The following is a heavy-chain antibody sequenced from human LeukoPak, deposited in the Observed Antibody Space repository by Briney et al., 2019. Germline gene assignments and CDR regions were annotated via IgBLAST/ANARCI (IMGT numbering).Heavy chain of an antibody. J-gene: IGHJ3*02. V-gene: IGHV4-61*10. CDR3: AREVQTPGHFSHDAFDI. D-gene: IGHD3-3*02. CDR2: IYTSGTT. CDR1: GGSVRRGNYY. Sequence: PSETLSPTCTVSGGSVRRGNYYWTWIRQPAGSGLEWIGRIYTSGTTDYNPSLKSRVTISVDTSKNQFSLKLSSVTAADTAVYYCAREVQTPGHFSHDAFDIWGQGTMVTVSS.